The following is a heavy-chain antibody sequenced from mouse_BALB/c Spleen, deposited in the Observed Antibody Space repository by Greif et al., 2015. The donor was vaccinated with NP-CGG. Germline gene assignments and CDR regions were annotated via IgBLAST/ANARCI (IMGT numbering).Heavy chain of an antibody. CDR3: ARNGYYPPFAY. Sequence: VQLQQSRPELVKPGASVKISCKASGYSFTGYYMHWVKQSHGKSLEWIGYIYPYNGFSSYNQKFKGKATLTVDKSSSTAYMELRSLTSEDSAVYYCARNGYYPPFAYWGQGTLVTVSA. CDR2: IYPYNGFS. CDR1: GYSFTGYY. V-gene: IGHV1-31*01. J-gene: IGHJ3*01. D-gene: IGHD2-3*01.